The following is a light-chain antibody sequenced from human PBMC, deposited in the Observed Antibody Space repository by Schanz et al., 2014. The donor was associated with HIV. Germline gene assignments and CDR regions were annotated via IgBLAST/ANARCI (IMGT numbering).Light chain of an antibody. J-gene: IGKJ4*01. Sequence: DIQMTQSPSTLSTSVGDTVTITCRASQSISSYLNWYQQKPGKAPKLLIYAASTLQSGVPSRFSGSGSGTDFTLTISRLEPEDSAVYYCQQYNYAPLTFGGGTKVEI. CDR2: AAS. V-gene: IGKV1-27*01. CDR3: QQYNYAPLT. CDR1: QSISSY.